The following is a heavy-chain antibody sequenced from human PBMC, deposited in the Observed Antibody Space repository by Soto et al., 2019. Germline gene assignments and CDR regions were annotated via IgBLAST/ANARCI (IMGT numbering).Heavy chain of an antibody. D-gene: IGHD1-26*01. J-gene: IGHJ3*02. Sequence: ASVKVSCKASGYTLPSYYMHWVRQAPGQGLEWMGIINPSGGSTSYAQKFQGRVTMTRDTSTSTVYMELSSLRSEDTAVYYCAREGGAATSPDAFDIWGQGTMVTVSS. V-gene: IGHV1-46*01. CDR2: INPSGGST. CDR3: AREGGAATSPDAFDI. CDR1: GYTLPSYY.